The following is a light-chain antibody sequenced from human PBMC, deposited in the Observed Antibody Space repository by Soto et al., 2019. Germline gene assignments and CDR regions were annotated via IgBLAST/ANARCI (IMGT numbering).Light chain of an antibody. V-gene: IGKV3-15*01. J-gene: IGKJ5*01. Sequence: EIEMTQLPSTLSVSPGERATLSCRASQSVRTSLAWYGQTPGQAPRLLIYGASSRATGVPARFSGSGSGTELTLTLNTLQSDDFSVYDCQQYNNWPTITFCQGTRLEIK. CDR2: GAS. CDR3: QQYNNWPTIT. CDR1: QSVRTS.